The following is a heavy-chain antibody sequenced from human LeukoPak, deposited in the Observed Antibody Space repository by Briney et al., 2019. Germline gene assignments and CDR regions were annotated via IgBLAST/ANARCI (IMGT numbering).Heavy chain of an antibody. Sequence: GRSLRLSCAASGFTFSSYAMHWVRQAPGKGLEWVAVISYDGSNKKYADSVKGRFTISRDNSKNTLYLQMNSLRAEDTAVYYCAKDRGYGDYVFNWFDPWGQGALVTVSS. V-gene: IGHV3-30*04. J-gene: IGHJ5*02. D-gene: IGHD4-17*01. CDR1: GFTFSSYA. CDR2: ISYDGSNK. CDR3: AKDRGYGDYVFNWFDP.